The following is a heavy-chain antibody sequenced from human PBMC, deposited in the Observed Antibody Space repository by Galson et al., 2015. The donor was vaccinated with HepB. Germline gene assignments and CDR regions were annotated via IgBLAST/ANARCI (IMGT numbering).Heavy chain of an antibody. CDR2: IIPIFGTA. J-gene: IGHJ6*02. Sequence: SVKVSCKASGGTFSSYAISWVRQAPGQGLEWMGGIIPIFGTANYAQKFQGRVTMTRDTSISTAYMELSRLRSDDTAVYYCARATGDSYYGMDVWGQGTTVTVSS. CDR3: ARATGDSYYGMDV. V-gene: IGHV1-69*05. D-gene: IGHD7-27*01. CDR1: GGTFSSYA.